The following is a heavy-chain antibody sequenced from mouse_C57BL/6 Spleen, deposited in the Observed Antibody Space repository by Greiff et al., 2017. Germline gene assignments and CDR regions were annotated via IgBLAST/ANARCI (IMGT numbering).Heavy chain of an antibody. CDR3: ARQGTTVPFDY. CDR2: ISNGGGST. V-gene: IGHV5-12*01. D-gene: IGHD1-1*01. J-gene: IGHJ2*01. CDR1: GFTFSDYY. Sequence: EVMLVESGGGLVQPGVSLKLSCAASGFTFSDYYMYWVRQTPEKRLEWVAYISNGGGSTYYPDTVKGRFTISRDNAKNTLYLQMSRLKSEDTAMYYCARQGTTVPFDYWGQGTTLTVSS.